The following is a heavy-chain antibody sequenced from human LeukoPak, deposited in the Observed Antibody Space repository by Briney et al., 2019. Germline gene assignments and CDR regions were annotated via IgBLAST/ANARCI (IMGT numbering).Heavy chain of an antibody. CDR2: IGTASDT. CDR1: GFTFSSFD. Sequence: GGSLRLSCAASGFTFSSFDMHWVRQPTGQGPEWVSTIGTASDTYYPGSVEGRFTLSRDNAKNSLYLQMNSLTAGDTAVYYCARGPPRGKYYYMDVWGKGTTVTVSS. J-gene: IGHJ6*03. CDR3: ARGPPRGKYYYMDV. D-gene: IGHD1-1*01. V-gene: IGHV3-13*01.